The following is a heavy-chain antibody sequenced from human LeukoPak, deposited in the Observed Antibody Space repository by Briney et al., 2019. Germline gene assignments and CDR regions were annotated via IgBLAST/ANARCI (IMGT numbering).Heavy chain of an antibody. Sequence: GGSLRLSCAASGFTFSSYWMHWVRRAPGKGLVWVSRINSDGSSTSYADSVKGRFTISRDNAKNTLYLQMNSLRAEDTAVYYCARASSGYYYFDYWGQGTLVTVSS. CDR2: INSDGSST. D-gene: IGHD3-22*01. CDR3: ARASSGYYYFDY. CDR1: GFTFSSYW. J-gene: IGHJ4*02. V-gene: IGHV3-74*01.